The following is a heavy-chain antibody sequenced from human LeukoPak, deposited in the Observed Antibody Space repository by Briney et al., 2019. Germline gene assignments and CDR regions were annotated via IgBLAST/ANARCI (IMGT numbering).Heavy chain of an antibody. Sequence: PGGSLRLSCAASGFTFSSYWMSWVRQAPGKGLEWVSGINWNGGSTGYADSVKGRFTISRDNAKNSLYLQMNSLRAEDTALYYCAREGILGSSSVLDVWGKGTTVTVSS. CDR3: AREGILGSSSVLDV. D-gene: IGHD2-2*01. CDR1: GFTFSSYW. CDR2: INWNGGST. J-gene: IGHJ6*04. V-gene: IGHV3-20*04.